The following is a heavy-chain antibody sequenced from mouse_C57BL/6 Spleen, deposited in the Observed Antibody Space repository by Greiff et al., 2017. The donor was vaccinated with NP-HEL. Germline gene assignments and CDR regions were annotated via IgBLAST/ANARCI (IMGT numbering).Heavy chain of an antibody. CDR2: IYPRDGST. D-gene: IGHD2-5*01. CDR3: ARCPFLYSNYVGAMDY. V-gene: IGHV1-78*01. Sequence: VKLQQSDAELVKPGASVKISCKVSGYTFTDHTIHWMKQRPEQGLEWIGYIYPRDGSTKYNEKFKGKATLTADKSSSTAYMQLNSLTSEDSAVYFCARCPFLYSNYVGAMDYWGQGTSVTVSS. CDR1: GYTFTDHT. J-gene: IGHJ4*01.